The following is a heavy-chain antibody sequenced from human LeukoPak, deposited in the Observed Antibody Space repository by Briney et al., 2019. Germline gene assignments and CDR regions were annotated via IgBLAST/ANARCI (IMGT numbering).Heavy chain of an antibody. Sequence: ASAKVSCKASGYTFTSYAMHWVRQAPGQRLEWMGWINAGNGNTKYSQKFQGRVTITRDTSASTAYMELSSLRSEDTAVYYCARELGYCSGGSCYGRGAFDIWGQGTMVTVSS. V-gene: IGHV1-3*01. J-gene: IGHJ3*02. CDR2: INAGNGNT. CDR3: ARELGYCSGGSCYGRGAFDI. D-gene: IGHD2-15*01. CDR1: GYTFTSYA.